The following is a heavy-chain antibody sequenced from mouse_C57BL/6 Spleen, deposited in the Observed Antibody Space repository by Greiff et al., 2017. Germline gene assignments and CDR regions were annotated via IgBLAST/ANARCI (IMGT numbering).Heavy chain of an antibody. CDR1: GYTFTDYN. CDR2: INPNNGGT. D-gene: IGHD2-4*01. V-gene: IGHV1-18*01. CDR3: ASKKTYDYPFAY. Sequence: QLQQSGPELVKPGASVKIPCKASGYTFTDYNMDWVKQSHGKSLEWIGDINPNNGGTIYNQKFKGKATLTVDKSSSTAYMELRSLTSEDTAVYYCASKKTYDYPFAYWGQGTLVTVSA. J-gene: IGHJ3*01.